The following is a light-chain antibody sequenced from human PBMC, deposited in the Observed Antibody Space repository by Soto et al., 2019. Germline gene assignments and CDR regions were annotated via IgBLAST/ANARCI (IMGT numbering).Light chain of an antibody. V-gene: IGLV2-14*01. CDR3: SSYTSSSILVV. Sequence: QSALTQPASVSGSPGQSITISCTGTSSDVGGYNYVSWYQQHPGKAPKLMIYDVSNRPSGVSNRFSGSQSGNTASPTISGLQAEDAADYYCSSYTSSSILVVFGGGTKVTVL. J-gene: IGLJ2*01. CDR2: DVS. CDR1: SSDVGGYNY.